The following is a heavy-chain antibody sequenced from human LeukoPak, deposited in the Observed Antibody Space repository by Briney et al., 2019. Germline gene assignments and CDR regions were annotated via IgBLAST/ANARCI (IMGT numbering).Heavy chain of an antibody. CDR1: GFTVVNYA. J-gene: IGHJ4*02. CDR3: AKRPISGDDKSFDY. D-gene: IGHD2-21*01. V-gene: IGHV3-23*01. Sequence: AGGSLRLSCAASGFTVVNYAMNWVRQAPGKGLEWVSTIRESSGDTYYEDSVKGRFTIYRDISKNTVYLQMNSLRVEDTAVYFCAKRPISGDDKSFDYWGQGLLVTVSS. CDR2: IRESSGDT.